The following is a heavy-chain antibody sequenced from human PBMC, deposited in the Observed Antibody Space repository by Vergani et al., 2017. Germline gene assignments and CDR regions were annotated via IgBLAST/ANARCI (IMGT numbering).Heavy chain of an antibody. Sequence: QVQLVQSGAEEKRPGASVKVSCKNSGYTFTGYYMHWVRQAPGQGLEWMGIINPSGGHTNYAQKFQGRVTMTRDTSTSTVYMELSSLRSEDTAIYYCARGDYGILTGYRYWGQGTLVTVSA. CDR3: ARGDYGILTGYRY. CDR2: INPSGGHT. J-gene: IGHJ4*02. CDR1: GYTFTGYY. D-gene: IGHD3-9*01. V-gene: IGHV1-46*03.